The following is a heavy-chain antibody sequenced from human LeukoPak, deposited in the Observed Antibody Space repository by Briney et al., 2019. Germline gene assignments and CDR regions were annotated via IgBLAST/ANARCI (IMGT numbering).Heavy chain of an antibody. Sequence: GGSLRLSCAASGFTFSDYYISWIRQAPGKGLEWVSDISGSGDTIYYADSVKGRFTISRDNAKNSLYLQMNSLGAEDTAVYYCARDGGGYRFYNWFDPWGQGTLVTVSS. CDR2: ISGSGDTI. CDR3: ARDGGGYRFYNWFDP. V-gene: IGHV3-11*04. J-gene: IGHJ5*02. CDR1: GFTFSDYY. D-gene: IGHD5-12*01.